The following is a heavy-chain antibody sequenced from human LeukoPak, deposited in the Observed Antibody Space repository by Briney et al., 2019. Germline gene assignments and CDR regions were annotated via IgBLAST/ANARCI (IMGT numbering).Heavy chain of an antibody. CDR1: GFNFSSFE. CDR2: ISPTGSAI. D-gene: IGHD6-19*01. J-gene: IGHJ4*02. Sequence: GGSLRLSCAASGFNFSSFEMNWVRQAPGKGLEWVSYISPTGSAIYYADSVKGRFTISRDNARNSLYLQMNSVRAEDTAVYYCARSRGAGPGAHFDYWGQGTLVTVSS. V-gene: IGHV3-48*03. CDR3: ARSRGAGPGAHFDY.